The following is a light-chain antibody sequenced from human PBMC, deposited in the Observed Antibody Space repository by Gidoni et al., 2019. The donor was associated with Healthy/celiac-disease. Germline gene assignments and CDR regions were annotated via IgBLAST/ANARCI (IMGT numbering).Light chain of an antibody. CDR1: QSISSW. Sequence: DIKMTQSPSTLSASVGDRVTITCRASQSISSWLAWYQQKPGKAPKLLLYYASSFESGVPSRVSCSGSGTEFTLTICSLQPDDFATYYCQQYKSYSTFGQGTKVEIK. J-gene: IGKJ1*01. CDR2: YAS. CDR3: QQYKSYST. V-gene: IGKV1-5*01.